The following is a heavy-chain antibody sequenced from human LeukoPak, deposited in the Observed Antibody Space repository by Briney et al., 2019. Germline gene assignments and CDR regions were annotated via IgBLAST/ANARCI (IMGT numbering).Heavy chain of an antibody. CDR3: ARDFSGAIDY. J-gene: IGHJ4*02. D-gene: IGHD3-10*01. CDR1: GFTFSSNL. V-gene: IGHV3-74*01. Sequence: GGSLRLSCASSGFTFSSNLMHWVRQGPGKGLVWVSHINSDGRSTRYADSVKGRFTISRDNAKNTVYLQMNSLRAEDTAVYFCARDFSGAIDYWGQGTQVTVSS. CDR2: INSDGRST.